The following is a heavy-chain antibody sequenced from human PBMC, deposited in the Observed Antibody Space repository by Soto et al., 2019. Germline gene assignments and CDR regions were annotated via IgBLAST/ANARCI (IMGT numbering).Heavy chain of an antibody. J-gene: IGHJ6*02. CDR1: GGTFSSYA. D-gene: IGHD6-13*01. CDR3: ARDGASGSSSSWSTLYYYGMDV. V-gene: IGHV1-69*13. Sequence: SVKVSCKASGGTFSSYAISWVRQAPGQGLEWMGGIIPIFGTANYAQKLQGRVTITADESTSTAYMELSSLRSEDTAVYYCARDGASGSSSSWSTLYYYGMDVWGQGTTVTVSS. CDR2: IIPIFGTA.